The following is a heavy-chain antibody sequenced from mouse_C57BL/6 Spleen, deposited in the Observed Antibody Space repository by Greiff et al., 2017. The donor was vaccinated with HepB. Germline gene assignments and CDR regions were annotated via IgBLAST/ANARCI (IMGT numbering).Heavy chain of an antibody. CDR3: AREGGYDYAYYYAMDY. Sequence: QVQLKQPGAELVKPGASVKLSCKASGYTFTSYWMHWVKQRPGRGLEWIGRIDPNSGGTKYNEKFKSKATLTVDKPSSTAYMQLSSLTSEDSAVYDCAREGGYDYAYYYAMDYWGQGTSVTVSS. V-gene: IGHV1-72*01. CDR2: IDPNSGGT. CDR1: GYTFTSYW. D-gene: IGHD2-4*01. J-gene: IGHJ4*01.